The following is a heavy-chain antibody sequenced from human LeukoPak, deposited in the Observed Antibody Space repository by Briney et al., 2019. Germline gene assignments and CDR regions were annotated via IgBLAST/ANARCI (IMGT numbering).Heavy chain of an antibody. D-gene: IGHD4-17*01. CDR3: TRISDYD. Sequence: GGSLKLSCAASGFTFGGSDMHWVRQASGKGLEWVGRIRTKTYSDATTYGASVKGRFTLSRDDSKNMAYLQMNSLKSEDTAVYYCTRISDYDWGQGTLVTVSS. V-gene: IGHV3-73*01. CDR2: IRTKTYSDAT. J-gene: IGHJ4*02. CDR1: GFTFGGSD.